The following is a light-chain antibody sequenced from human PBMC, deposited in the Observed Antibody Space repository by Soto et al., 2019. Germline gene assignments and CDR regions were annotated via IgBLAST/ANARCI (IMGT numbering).Light chain of an antibody. CDR1: QSLLYRSNNKNY. Sequence: IVMTQSPDSLAVSLGERATINCKSSQSLLYRSNNKNYLAWYQQKPGQPLKLLISWASTRESGVPDRFSGSGSGTDFTLTISSLQAEDVAVYYCQHYYSSPLTFGGGTKV. V-gene: IGKV4-1*01. CDR3: QHYYSSPLT. CDR2: WAS. J-gene: IGKJ4*01.